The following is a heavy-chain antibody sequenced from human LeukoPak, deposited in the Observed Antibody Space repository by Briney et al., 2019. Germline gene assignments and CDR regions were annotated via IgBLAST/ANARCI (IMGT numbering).Heavy chain of an antibody. V-gene: IGHV3-33*06. J-gene: IGHJ4*02. D-gene: IGHD2-21*01. CDR3: AKGPGYSTIDY. CDR2: IWYDGSNK. Sequence: PGRSLRLSCAASGFTLSSYGMHWVRQAPGKGLEWVAVIWYDGSNKYYVDSVKGRFTISRDNFKNTLYLQMNSLRAEDTAVYYCAKGPGYSTIDYWGQGTLVTVSS. CDR1: GFTLSSYG.